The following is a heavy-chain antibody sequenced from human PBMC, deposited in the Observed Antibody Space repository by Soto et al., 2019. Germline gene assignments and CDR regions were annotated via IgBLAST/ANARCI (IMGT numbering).Heavy chain of an antibody. J-gene: IGHJ4*02. CDR1: GFTFSSDG. Sequence: GGSLRLSCAASGFTFSSDGMHWVRQAPGKGLEWVAVIWYDGSNKYYADSVKGRFTISRDNSKNTLYLQMNSLRAEDTAVYYCARDGVHLGELAFYYWGQGTLVTVSS. CDR3: ARDGVHLGELAFYY. D-gene: IGHD3-16*01. CDR2: IWYDGSNK. V-gene: IGHV3-33*01.